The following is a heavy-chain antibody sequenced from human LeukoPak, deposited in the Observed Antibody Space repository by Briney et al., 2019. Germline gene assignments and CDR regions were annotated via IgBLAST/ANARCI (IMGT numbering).Heavy chain of an antibody. CDR1: GYSITRGYN. V-gene: IGHV4-38-2*02. CDR2: ISHAGDT. D-gene: IGHD1-26*01. CDR3: GRGEVGEFDQ. Sequence: PSETLSLTCSVSGYSITRGYNWGWVRPSPGKGLEWIASISHAGDTYYNPSLKSRVTISVDTSKNHFSLNLASVTAPDTAVYFCGRGEVGEFDQWGQGTLVTVSS. J-gene: IGHJ4*02.